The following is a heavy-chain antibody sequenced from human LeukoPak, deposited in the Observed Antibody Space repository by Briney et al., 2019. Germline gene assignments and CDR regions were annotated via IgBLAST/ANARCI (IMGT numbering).Heavy chain of an antibody. CDR1: GFTFSTFA. CDR3: AKVREIMFRGPQDY. V-gene: IGHV3-30*18. Sequence: GRSLRLSCAASGFTFSTFALHWVRQAPGKGLEWVAVMSYDGNNKYHADSVKGRFTISRDNSQNTLYLQMDSLRPDDTAVYYCAKVREIMFRGPQDYWGQGTLVTVSS. J-gene: IGHJ4*02. CDR2: MSYDGNNK. D-gene: IGHD3-16*01.